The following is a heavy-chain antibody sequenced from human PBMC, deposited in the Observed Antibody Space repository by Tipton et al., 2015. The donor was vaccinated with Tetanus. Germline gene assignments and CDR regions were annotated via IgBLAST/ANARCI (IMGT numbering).Heavy chain of an antibody. CDR1: GFTFSSYA. D-gene: IGHD3-16*02. Sequence: SLRLSCAASGFTFSSYAMCWVRQAPGKGLEWVSAISGSGGSTYYADSVKGRFTISRDNSKNTLSLQMNSLRAEETAVYYCAKDLGSYRSLPFDYWGQGTLVTVSS. V-gene: IGHV3-23*01. CDR3: AKDLGSYRSLPFDY. J-gene: IGHJ4*02. CDR2: ISGSGGST.